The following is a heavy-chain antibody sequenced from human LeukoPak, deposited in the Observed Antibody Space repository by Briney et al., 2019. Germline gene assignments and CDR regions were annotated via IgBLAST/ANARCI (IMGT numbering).Heavy chain of an antibody. CDR2: INSSGSRT. D-gene: IGHD2-2*01. J-gene: IGHJ4*02. V-gene: IGHV1-46*04. CDR3: ARAPAPRLHLDY. Sequence: ASVKVSCKTSGYTFTSYYVHWVRQAPGQGLEWMGIINSSGSRTTYAQQLQGRVTMTSDTSTSTVYMDLSSLRSEDTAVYYCARAPAPRLHLDYWGQGTLVTVS. CDR1: GYTFTSYY.